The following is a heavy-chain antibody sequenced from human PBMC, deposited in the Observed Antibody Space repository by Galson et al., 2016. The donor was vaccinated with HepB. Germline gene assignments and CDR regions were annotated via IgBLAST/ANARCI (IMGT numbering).Heavy chain of an antibody. J-gene: IGHJ3*02. CDR3: ANTMVEMFLTFDDAFDI. V-gene: IGHV1-69*13. CDR2: IIPIFGSP. CDR1: GGTFSSHA. Sequence: SVKVSCKASGGTFSSHAINWVRQAPGQGLEWMGGIIPIFGSPNYAQKFQARVTITADESASTAYMELSSLRSEDTAVYYCANTMVEMFLTFDDAFDIWGQGTMVSVSS. D-gene: IGHD4/OR15-4a*01.